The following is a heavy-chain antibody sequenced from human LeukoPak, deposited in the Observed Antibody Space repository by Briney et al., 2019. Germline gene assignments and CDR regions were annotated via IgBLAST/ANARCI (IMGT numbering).Heavy chain of an antibody. CDR1: GYTFTVYF. V-gene: IGHV1-2*02. J-gene: IGHJ4*02. CDR3: ARGDCSGGSCSVYSLALDY. Sequence: GASVKVSCKASGYTFTVYFMHWVRQAPGQGLEWMGWINPNSGGTNYAQKFQGRVTLTRDTSISTAYMELSRLSSDDTAVYYCARGDCSGGSCSVYSLALDYWGQGTLVTVSS. CDR2: INPNSGGT. D-gene: IGHD2-15*01.